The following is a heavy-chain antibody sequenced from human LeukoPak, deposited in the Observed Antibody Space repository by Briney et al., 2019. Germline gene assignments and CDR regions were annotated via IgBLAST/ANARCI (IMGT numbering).Heavy chain of an antibody. D-gene: IGHD3-22*01. CDR3: ARDRKKNYYDGSGYYWFDP. Sequence: GGSLRLSCAASGFTFSSYSMNWVRQAPGKGLEWVSSISSSSSYIYYADSVKGRFTISRDNAKNSLYLQMNSLRAEDTAVYYCARDRKKNYYDGSGYYWFDPWGQGTLVTVSS. CDR1: GFTFSSYS. V-gene: IGHV3-21*01. CDR2: ISSSSSYI. J-gene: IGHJ5*02.